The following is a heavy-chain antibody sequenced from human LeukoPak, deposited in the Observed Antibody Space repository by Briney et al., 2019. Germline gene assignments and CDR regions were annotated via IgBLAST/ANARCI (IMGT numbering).Heavy chain of an antibody. CDR3: ARDRGTTSIDH. CDR2: IWFDGSNK. Sequence: GGSLRLSCTAPGLTFSSSGMHWLRQAPGKGLEWVGLIWFDGSNKYYADSVKGRFTISRDNSKNTLYLQMNSLRAEDTAVYYCARDRGTTSIDHWGQGTLVTVSS. CDR1: GLTFSSSG. D-gene: IGHD1-1*01. V-gene: IGHV3-33*01. J-gene: IGHJ4*02.